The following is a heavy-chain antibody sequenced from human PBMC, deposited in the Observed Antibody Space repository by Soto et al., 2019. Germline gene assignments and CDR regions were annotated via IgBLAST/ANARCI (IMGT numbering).Heavy chain of an antibody. CDR2: IIPIFGTA. V-gene: IGHV1-69*01. Sequence: QVQLVQSGAEVKKPGSSVKVSCKASGGTFSSYAISWVRQAPVQGLEWMGGIIPIFGTANYAQKFQGRVKITADESTSTAYMELSSLRSEDTAVYYCAREKSYDILTGYENDCWGQGTLVTVFS. CDR1: GGTFSSYA. CDR3: AREKSYDILTGYENDC. D-gene: IGHD3-9*01. J-gene: IGHJ4*02.